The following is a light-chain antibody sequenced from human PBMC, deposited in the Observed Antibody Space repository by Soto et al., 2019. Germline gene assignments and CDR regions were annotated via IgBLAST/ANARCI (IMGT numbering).Light chain of an antibody. Sequence: QSVLTQPASVSGSPGQSITISCTGSSSDVGAYNYVSRYQQHPGKAPKLMIYEVSNRPLGVSDRFSGSKSGNTASLTISGLQAEDEAYYYCSSYTSSSTLIFGGGTKVTVL. CDR3: SSYTSSSTLI. CDR2: EVS. V-gene: IGLV2-14*01. CDR1: SSDVGAYNY. J-gene: IGLJ2*01.